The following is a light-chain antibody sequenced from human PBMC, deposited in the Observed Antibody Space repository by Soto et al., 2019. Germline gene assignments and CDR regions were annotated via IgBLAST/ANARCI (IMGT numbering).Light chain of an antibody. CDR2: DAS. J-gene: IGKJ5*01. CDR1: QSVDSN. CDR3: QQRSNWPPIT. V-gene: IGKV3-11*01. Sequence: EIVLTQSPATLSVSPGERATLSCRASQSVDSNLAWYQQKPGQAPRPLIYDASNRATGIPARFSGSGSGTDFTLTISSLEPEDFAVYYCQQRSNWPPITFGQGTRLEIK.